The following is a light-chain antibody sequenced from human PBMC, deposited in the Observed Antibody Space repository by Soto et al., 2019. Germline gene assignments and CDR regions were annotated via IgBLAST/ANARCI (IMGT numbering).Light chain of an antibody. CDR2: SAS. V-gene: IGKV1-16*01. J-gene: IGKJ2*01. Sequence: DIQMTQSPSSLYASLGDRVIITCRASQAMSNSLAWFQQKPGKAPKSLLYSASGLQGGVPSRFSGSGSGTDFTLTISSLQPEDFATYYCLQYHSYPYTFGQGTKL. CDR3: LQYHSYPYT. CDR1: QAMSNS.